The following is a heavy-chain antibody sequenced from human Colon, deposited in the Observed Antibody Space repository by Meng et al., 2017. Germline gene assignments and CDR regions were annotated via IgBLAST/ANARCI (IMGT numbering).Heavy chain of an antibody. J-gene: IGHJ5*02. V-gene: IGHV3-74*01. CDR2: IKYDGSTT. Sequence: VERMAPGGISFQPGGPLRPSCAPVGFAIGCYWMHWVRQAPGKALEWVSRIKYDGSTTAYAYSVKGRFTISRDIAKNTLYLQMNSLRVEDTAVYHCAKSDWLDPWGQGTLVTVSS. CDR1: GFAIGCYW. CDR3: AKSDWLDP.